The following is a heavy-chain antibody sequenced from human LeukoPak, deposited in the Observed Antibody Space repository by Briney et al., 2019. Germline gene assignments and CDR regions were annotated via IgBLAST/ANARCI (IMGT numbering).Heavy chain of an antibody. Sequence: GGSLRLSCAASGFSFSNYWMSWVRQAPGKGPEWVANIKQDGSEKNYVDSVKGRFTISRDNAKNSLYLQMNSLRAEDSAVYYCARDMPFGGCWGQGTLVTVSS. CDR1: GFSFSNYW. CDR3: ARDMPFGGC. D-gene: IGHD3-16*01. CDR2: IKQDGSEK. V-gene: IGHV3-7*03. J-gene: IGHJ4*02.